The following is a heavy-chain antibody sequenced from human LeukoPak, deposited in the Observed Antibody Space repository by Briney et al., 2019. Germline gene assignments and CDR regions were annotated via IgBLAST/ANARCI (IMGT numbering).Heavy chain of an antibody. CDR1: GYTFTSYG. CDR3: ARSDSSGWYDY. Sequence: ASVKVSCKAPGYTFTSYGISWVRQAPGQGLEWMGWISAYNGSTNYAQKLQGRVTMTTDTSTSTAYMELRSLRSDDTAVYYCARSDSSGWYDYWGQGTLVAVSS. J-gene: IGHJ4*02. CDR2: ISAYNGST. V-gene: IGHV1-18*01. D-gene: IGHD6-19*01.